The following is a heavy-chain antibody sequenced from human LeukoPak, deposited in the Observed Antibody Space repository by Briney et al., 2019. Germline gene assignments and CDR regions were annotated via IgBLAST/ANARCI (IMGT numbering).Heavy chain of an antibody. CDR1: GQSITSFR. D-gene: IGHD2/OR15-2a*01. CDR2: IDEDGST. Sequence: NPSETLSLTCSVSGQSITSFRRSWIRQSAAKGLEWMGRIDEDGSTTYNPSLSGRVSVSADTSNNQVSLKLKFVTAADTAVYFCARGYQSTTYGHFDSWGRGIQVTVSS. CDR3: ARGYQSTTYGHFDS. V-gene: IGHV4-4*07. J-gene: IGHJ5*01.